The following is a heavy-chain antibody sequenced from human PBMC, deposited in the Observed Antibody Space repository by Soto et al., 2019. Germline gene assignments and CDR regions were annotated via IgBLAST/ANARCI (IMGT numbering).Heavy chain of an antibody. CDR3: ARAYSSGNYYYGMDV. V-gene: IGHV3-74*01. Sequence: GGSLRLSCAASGFTFSSYWMHWVRQAPGKGLVWVSRINSDGSSTSYADSVKGRFTISRDNAKNTLYLQMNSLRAEDTAVYYCARAYSSGNYYYGMDVWGPGTTVTVSS. D-gene: IGHD6-19*01. CDR2: INSDGSST. CDR1: GFTFSSYW. J-gene: IGHJ6*02.